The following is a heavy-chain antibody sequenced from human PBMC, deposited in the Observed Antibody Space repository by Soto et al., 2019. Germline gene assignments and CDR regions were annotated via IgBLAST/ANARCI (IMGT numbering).Heavy chain of an antibody. J-gene: IGHJ2*01. D-gene: IGHD1-26*01. CDR1: GFTFTTNW. CDR2: IKSDGSST. V-gene: IGHV3-74*01. CDR3: ARGGATRVWNFDL. Sequence: EVQLVESGGGLVQPGGSLRLSCAVSGFTFTTNWMHWVRQAPGKGLVWVSRIKSDGSSTNYADSVKGRFTISRDNAKNTLNLQMNSLRAEDTAGYYCARGGATRVWNFDLWGRGTLVIVSS.